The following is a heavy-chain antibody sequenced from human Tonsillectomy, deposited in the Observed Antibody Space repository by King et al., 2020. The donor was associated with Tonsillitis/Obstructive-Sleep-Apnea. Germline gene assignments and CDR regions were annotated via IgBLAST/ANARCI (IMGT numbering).Heavy chain of an antibody. CDR2: IIPIFGTA. J-gene: IGHJ6*03. CDR1: GGTFSSYA. Sequence: QLVQSGAEVKKPGSSVKVSCKASGGTFSSYAISWVRQAPGQGLEWMGGIIPIFGTANYAQKFQGRVTITADESTSTAYMELSSLRSEDTAGYYCARMGIVVVPAAIQDYYYMDVWGKGTTVTVSS. D-gene: IGHD2-2*02. V-gene: IGHV1-69*12. CDR3: ARMGIVVVPAAIQDYYYMDV.